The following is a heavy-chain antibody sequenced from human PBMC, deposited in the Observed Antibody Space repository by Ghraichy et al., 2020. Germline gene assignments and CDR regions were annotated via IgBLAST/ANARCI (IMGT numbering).Heavy chain of an antibody. V-gene: IGHV3-30*18. J-gene: IGHJ4*02. D-gene: IGHD6-13*01. CDR1: GFTFSSYG. CDR2: ISYDGSNK. Sequence: GESLNISCAASGFTFSSYGMHWVRQAPGTGLEWVAVISYDGSNKYYADSVKGRFTISRDNFKNTLYLQMNSLRAEDTAVYYCAKVHSSGWYGDYWGQGTLVTVSS. CDR3: AKVHSSGWYGDY.